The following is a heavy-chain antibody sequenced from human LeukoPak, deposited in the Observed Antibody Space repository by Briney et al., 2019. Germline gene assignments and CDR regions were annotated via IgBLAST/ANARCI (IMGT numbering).Heavy chain of an antibody. J-gene: IGHJ4*02. D-gene: IGHD1-26*01. V-gene: IGHV3-9*01. Sequence: GGSLRLSCAASGFTFGDYAMHWVRQAPGKGLEWVSGISWNSGSIGYADSVKGRFTISRDNAKNSLYLQMNSLRAEDTALYYCAKGLWELLPYYVDYWGQGTLVTVSS. CDR3: AKGLWELLPYYVDY. CDR1: GFTFGDYA. CDR2: ISWNSGSI.